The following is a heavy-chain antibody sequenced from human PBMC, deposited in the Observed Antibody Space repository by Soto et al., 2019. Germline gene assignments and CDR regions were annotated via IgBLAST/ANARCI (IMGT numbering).Heavy chain of an antibody. Sequence: QVQLVESGGVVVQPGTSLRVSCVGSGVIFRSYVIHWVRQAPGKGLEWVALTSYDASDKYYVDSVRGRFTISRDNSRNTVDLQMDSLRLEDSALYYCARWGTTGGLDVWGQGTLVSVSS. CDR1: GVIFRSYV. CDR2: TSYDASDK. D-gene: IGHD3-16*01. CDR3: ARWGTTGGLDV. V-gene: IGHV3-30*19. J-gene: IGHJ1*01.